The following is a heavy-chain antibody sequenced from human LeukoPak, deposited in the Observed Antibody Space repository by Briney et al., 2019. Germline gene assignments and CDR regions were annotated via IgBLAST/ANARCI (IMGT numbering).Heavy chain of an antibody. J-gene: IGHJ1*01. D-gene: IGHD3-22*01. CDR2: IKTDGSEK. V-gene: IGHV3-7*01. CDR1: GFTFSNYW. CDR3: ATYSSLNRRESQF. Sequence: GGSLRLSCEGSGFTFSNYWMGWVRQAPGKGLQWVANIKTDGSEKYYVDSVKGRFTISRDNAKNSLYLQMNSLRAEDTAVYYCATYSSLNRRESQFWGQGTLLTVSS.